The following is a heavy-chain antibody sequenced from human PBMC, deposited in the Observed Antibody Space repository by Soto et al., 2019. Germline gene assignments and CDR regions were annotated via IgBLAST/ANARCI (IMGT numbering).Heavy chain of an antibody. CDR3: ARDKGSSTVVSGISQEGYFDS. V-gene: IGHV3-33*01. CDR1: GFTFSIFG. J-gene: IGHJ4*02. CDR2: IWYDGSNA. Sequence: QVQLVESGVGVVQPGRSLRLSCAASGFTFSIFGMHWVRQAPGKGLEWAAIIWYDGSNAYYADSVRGRFTISRDNSKNTVYLQMNSLRAEDTAVYYCARDKGSSTVVSGISQEGYFDSWGQGTLVTVSS. D-gene: IGHD6-19*01.